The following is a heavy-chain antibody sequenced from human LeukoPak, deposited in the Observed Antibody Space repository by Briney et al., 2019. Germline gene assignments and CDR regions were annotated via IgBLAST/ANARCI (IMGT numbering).Heavy chain of an antibody. CDR1: GYTFTSYA. V-gene: IGHV1-2*02. CDR2: INPKSGGT. J-gene: IGHJ6*03. Sequence: GASVKVSCKASGYTFTSYAMHWVRQAPGQGLEWMGWINPKSGGTNNAQNSQGRVTMTWDTSISTAYMELSRLRSDDTAVYFCARGGYGGNVIRDYMDVWGKGTTVTVSS. CDR3: ARGGYGGNVIRDYMDV. D-gene: IGHD4-23*01.